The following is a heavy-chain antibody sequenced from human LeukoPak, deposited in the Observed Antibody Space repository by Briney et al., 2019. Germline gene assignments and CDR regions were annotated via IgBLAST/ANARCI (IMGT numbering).Heavy chain of an antibody. CDR3: AKPMYSSGWYNWFDP. Sequence: GGSLRLSCAASGFTFSDYYMSWIRQAPGKGLEWVSYISSSGSTIYYADSVKGRFTISRDNAKNSLYLQMNSLRAEDTAVYYCAKPMYSSGWYNWFDPWGQGTLVTVSS. CDR1: GFTFSDYY. D-gene: IGHD6-19*01. CDR2: ISSSGSTI. J-gene: IGHJ5*02. V-gene: IGHV3-11*01.